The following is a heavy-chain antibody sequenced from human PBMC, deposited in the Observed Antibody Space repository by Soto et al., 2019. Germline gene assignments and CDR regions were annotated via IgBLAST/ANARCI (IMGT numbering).Heavy chain of an antibody. CDR2: IYHSGST. J-gene: IGHJ6*02. Sequence: SETLSLTCAVSGYSISSGYYWGCFRQPPGKGLEWIGSIYHSGSTYNNPSLKSRVTISVDTSKNQFSLKLSSVTAADTAVYYCARVGGYGMDVWGQGTTVTVSS. V-gene: IGHV4-38-2*01. CDR1: GYSISSGYY. CDR3: ARVGGYGMDV. D-gene: IGHD3-10*01.